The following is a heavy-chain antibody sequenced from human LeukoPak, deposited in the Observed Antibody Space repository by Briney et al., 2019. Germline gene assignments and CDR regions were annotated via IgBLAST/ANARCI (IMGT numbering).Heavy chain of an antibody. CDR1: GGSISSSNW. CDR2: IYHGGST. CDR3: ARLVYDSRGYYFDY. V-gene: IGHV4-4*02. Sequence: SETLSLTCAVSGGSISSSNWWSWVRQPPGKGLEWIGEIYHGGSTNYNPSLKSRVTISIDTSKNQFSLKLSSVTAADTAVYHCARLVYDSRGYYFDYWGQGTLVTVSS. J-gene: IGHJ4*02. D-gene: IGHD3-22*01.